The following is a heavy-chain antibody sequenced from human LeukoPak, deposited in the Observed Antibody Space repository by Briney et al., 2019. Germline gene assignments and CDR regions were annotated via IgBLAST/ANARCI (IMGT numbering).Heavy chain of an antibody. CDR1: GGTFSSYA. J-gene: IGHJ4*02. D-gene: IGHD5-18*01. V-gene: IGHV1-69*13. Sequence: ASVKVSCKASGGTFSSYAISWVRQAPGQGLEWMGGIIPIFGTANYAQKFQGRVTITADESTSTAYMELSSLRSEDTAVYYCARAEVIQLWLRGFDYWGQGTLVTVSS. CDR2: IIPIFGTA. CDR3: ARAEVIQLWLRGFDY.